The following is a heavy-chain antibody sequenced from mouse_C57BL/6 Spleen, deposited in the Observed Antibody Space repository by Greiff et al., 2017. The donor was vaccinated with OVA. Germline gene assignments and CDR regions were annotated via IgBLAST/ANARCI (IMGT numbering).Heavy chain of an antibody. D-gene: IGHD2-5*01. J-gene: IGHJ2*01. CDR3: ARGGDYSNYGDFDY. CDR2: IDPSDSYT. CDR1: GYTFTSYW. V-gene: IGHV1-50*01. Sequence: QVQLQQPGAELVKPGASVKLSCKASGYTFTSYWMQWVKQRPGQGLEWIGEIDPSDSYTNYNQKFKGKATLTVDTSSSTAYMQLSSLTSEDSAVYYCARGGDYSNYGDFDYWGQGTTLTVSS.